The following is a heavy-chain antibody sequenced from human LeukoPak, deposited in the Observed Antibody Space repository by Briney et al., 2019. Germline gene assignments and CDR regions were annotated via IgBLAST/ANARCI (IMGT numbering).Heavy chain of an antibody. Sequence: PSETLSLTCTVSGGSINGHYWTWIRLSPGKGLEWIGYISDSGSTNYNPSLKSRVIMSLEASKTEFSLRLNSVTAADTAVYYCARVFRGAVTSNWFDLWGQGTLVSVSS. CDR2: ISDSGST. CDR1: GGSINGHY. CDR3: ARVFRGAVTSNWFDL. J-gene: IGHJ5*02. V-gene: IGHV4-59*11. D-gene: IGHD4-17*01.